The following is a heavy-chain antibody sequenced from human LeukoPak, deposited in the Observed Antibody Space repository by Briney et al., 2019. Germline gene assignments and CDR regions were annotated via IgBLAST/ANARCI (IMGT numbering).Heavy chain of an antibody. V-gene: IGHV4-31*03. CDR3: ARVKGDIVVVPAAIYFDY. Sequence: PSQTLSLTCTVSGGSISSGGYYRSWIRQHPGKGLEWIGYIYYSGSTYYNPSLKSRVTISVDTSKNQFSLKLSSVTAADTAVYYCARVKGDIVVVPAAIYFDYWGQGTLVTVSS. D-gene: IGHD2-2*01. J-gene: IGHJ4*02. CDR1: GGSISSGGYY. CDR2: IYYSGST.